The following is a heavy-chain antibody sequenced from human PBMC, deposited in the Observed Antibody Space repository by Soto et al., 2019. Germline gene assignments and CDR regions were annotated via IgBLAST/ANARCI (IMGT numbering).Heavy chain of an antibody. D-gene: IGHD2-21*01. CDR3: ARDGAGAYGLGWFDP. V-gene: IGHV4-31*03. J-gene: IGHJ5*02. Sequence: QVQLQESGPGLVKPSQTQSLTCTVSGDSISRGGYYWNWLRQHPRKGLEWIGYIYHSGSTIYNPSLKSRVTISVDTSKNRLSLELSNVTAADTAVYYCARDGAGAYGLGWFDPWGQGILVTVSS. CDR1: GDSISRGGYY. CDR2: IYHSGST.